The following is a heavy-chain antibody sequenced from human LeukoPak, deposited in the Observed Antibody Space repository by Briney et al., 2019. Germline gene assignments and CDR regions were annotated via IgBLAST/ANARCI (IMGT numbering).Heavy chain of an antibody. CDR3: ARGLGPYCVSTSCQDY. J-gene: IGHJ4*02. CDR1: GGPVTTYY. CDR2: MSYRGST. D-gene: IGHD2-2*01. V-gene: IGHV4-59*02. Sequence: SETLSLTCTVSGGPVTTYYWSWIRQPPGKGLEWIGYMSYRGSTNYNPSLKIRVTISIDTSKNQFTLKLSSVTAADTAVYYCARGLGPYCVSTSCQDYWGRGTLVTVSS.